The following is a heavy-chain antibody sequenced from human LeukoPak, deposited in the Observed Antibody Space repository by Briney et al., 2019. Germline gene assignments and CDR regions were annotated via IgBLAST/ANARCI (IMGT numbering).Heavy chain of an antibody. CDR1: GYSFTSYW. D-gene: IGHD4-11*01. CDR3: ARRGVDYTNDY. J-gene: IGHJ4*02. CDR2: IYTGDSAT. V-gene: IGHV5-51*01. Sequence: GESLKISCKGSGYSFTSYWIGWVRQLPGKGLEWMGIIYTGDSATRYSPSFQGQVTISADKSISTAYLQWSSPKASDTAMYYCARRGVDYTNDYWGQGTLVTVSS.